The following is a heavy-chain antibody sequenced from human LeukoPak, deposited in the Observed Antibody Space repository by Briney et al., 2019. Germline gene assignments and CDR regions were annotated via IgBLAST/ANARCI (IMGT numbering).Heavy chain of an antibody. Sequence: GGSLRLSCAASGFTVSSNYMSWVRQAPGKGLEWVSVIYSGGSTYYADSVKGRFTISRDNSKNTLNLQMNSLRAEDTAVYYCARDTGQWLGLGWYFDYWGQGTLVTVSS. D-gene: IGHD6-19*01. CDR2: IYSGGST. J-gene: IGHJ4*02. CDR3: ARDTGQWLGLGWYFDY. V-gene: IGHV3-53*01. CDR1: GFTVSSNY.